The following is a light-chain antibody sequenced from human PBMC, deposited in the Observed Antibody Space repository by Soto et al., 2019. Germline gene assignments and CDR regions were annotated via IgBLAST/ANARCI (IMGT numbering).Light chain of an antibody. Sequence: EIVMTQSPATLSVSPGERATLSCRASQSVNSNLDWYQQKSGQPPRLLIHGASTRATGIPARFSGSGSGTEFTLTISSLQSEDFAVYYCQHYANWPLTVGGGTKGEIK. J-gene: IGKJ4*01. CDR1: QSVNSN. CDR3: QHYANWPLT. CDR2: GAS. V-gene: IGKV3-15*01.